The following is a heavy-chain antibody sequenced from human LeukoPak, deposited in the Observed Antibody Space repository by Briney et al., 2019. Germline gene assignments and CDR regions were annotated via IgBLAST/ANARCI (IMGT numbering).Heavy chain of an antibody. D-gene: IGHD2-15*01. Sequence: GGSLRLSCAASGFTFSSYGMNWVRQAPGRGLEWVSAISGSGGSTYYADSVKGRFTISRDNSKNTLYLQMNSLRAEDTAVYYCAKDVGGSHPSYFDYWGQGTLVTVSS. CDR1: GFTFSSYG. CDR3: AKDVGGSHPSYFDY. J-gene: IGHJ4*02. V-gene: IGHV3-23*01. CDR2: ISGSGGST.